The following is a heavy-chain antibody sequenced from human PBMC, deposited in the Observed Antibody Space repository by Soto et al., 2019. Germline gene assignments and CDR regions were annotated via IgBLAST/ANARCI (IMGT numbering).Heavy chain of an antibody. J-gene: IGHJ6*02. Sequence: SVKVSCTASGCPFTSYGISWVRQAPGQGLEWMGWISAYNGNTNYAQKLQGRVTMTTDTSTSTAYMELRSLRSDDTAVYYCARIQDYYGSGSYKTQYYYYYYGMDVWGQGTTVTVSS. CDR3: ARIQDYYGSGSYKTQYYYYYYGMDV. D-gene: IGHD3-10*01. CDR2: ISAYNGNT. V-gene: IGHV1-18*04. CDR1: GCPFTSYG.